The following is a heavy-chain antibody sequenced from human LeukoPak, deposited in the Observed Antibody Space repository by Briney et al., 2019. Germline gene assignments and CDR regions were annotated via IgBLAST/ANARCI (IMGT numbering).Heavy chain of an antibody. D-gene: IGHD1-20*01. Sequence: PGGSLRLSCAASGFTFSSYAMHWVRQAPGKGLEWVAVISYDGSNKYYADSVKGRFTISRDNSKNTLYLQMNSLRAEDTAVYYCVTITGTTGFYAFDIWSQGTMVTVSS. CDR2: ISYDGSNK. V-gene: IGHV3-30*04. J-gene: IGHJ3*02. CDR3: VTITGTTGFYAFDI. CDR1: GFTFSSYA.